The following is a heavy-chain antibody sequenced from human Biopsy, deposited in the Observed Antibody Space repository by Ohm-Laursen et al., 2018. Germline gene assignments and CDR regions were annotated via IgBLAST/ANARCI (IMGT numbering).Heavy chain of an antibody. V-gene: IGHV1-2*02. CDR3: ARVPAYPSIDGYYGLDL. CDR1: GYTFAGYH. CDR2: INPNSGNA. Sequence: ATVKISCKASGYTFAGYHLHWVRQAPGHGLEWMGWINPNSGNANYAQSFQGRLTVTRDTSISTAYMELTSLTFDDTAIYYCARVPAYPSIDGYYGLDLWGQGTTVIVSS. D-gene: IGHD3-9*01. J-gene: IGHJ6*02.